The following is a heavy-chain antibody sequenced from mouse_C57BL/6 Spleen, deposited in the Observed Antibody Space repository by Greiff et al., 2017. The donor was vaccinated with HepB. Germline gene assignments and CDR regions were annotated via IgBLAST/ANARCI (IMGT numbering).Heavy chain of an antibody. D-gene: IGHD2-14*01. CDR1: GYTFTSYW. CDR2: IYPGSGST. V-gene: IGHV1-55*01. Sequence: QVQLQQPGAELVKPGASVKMSCKASGYTFTSYWITWVKQRPGQGLEWIGDIYPGSGSTNYNEKFKSKATLTVDTSSSTAYMQLSSLTSEDSAVYYCARGNCVRRDYYAMDYWGQGTSVTVSS. CDR3: ARGNCVRRDYYAMDY. J-gene: IGHJ4*01.